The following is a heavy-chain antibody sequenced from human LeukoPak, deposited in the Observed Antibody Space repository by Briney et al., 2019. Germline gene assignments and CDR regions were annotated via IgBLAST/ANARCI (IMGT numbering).Heavy chain of an antibody. CDR1: GFTFSNYA. Sequence: GGSLRLSCAASGFTFSNYAMHWVRQAPGKGLQWVAGISYDAGSQFHADSVKGRFTISRDNSKSTLYLQMNSLRAEDTAVYYCARDYSTGYFYFDYWGLGTLVTVSS. V-gene: IGHV3-30*01. J-gene: IGHJ4*02. CDR2: ISYDAGSQ. D-gene: IGHD3-22*01. CDR3: ARDYSTGYFYFDY.